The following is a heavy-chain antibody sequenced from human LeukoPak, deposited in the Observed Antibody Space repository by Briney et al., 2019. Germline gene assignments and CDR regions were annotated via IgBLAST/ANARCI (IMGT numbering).Heavy chain of an antibody. CDR2: IYYSGST. D-gene: IGHD4-23*01. CDR3: ARGPLEGDDYGGNEYFQH. V-gene: IGHV4-59*01. CDR1: GGSISSYY. Sequence: SSETLSLTCTVFGGSISSYYWSWIRQPPGKGLEWIGYIYYSGSTNSNPSLKSRVTISVDTSKNQFSLKLSSVTAADTAVYYCARGPLEGDDYGGNEYFQHWGQGTLVTVSS. J-gene: IGHJ1*01.